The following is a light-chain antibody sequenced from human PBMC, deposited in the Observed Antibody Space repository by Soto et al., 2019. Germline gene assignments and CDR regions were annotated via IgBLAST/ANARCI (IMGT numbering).Light chain of an antibody. CDR1: QNVNSW. CDR3: QQYNSFSA. Sequence: DIELTQSPSTLSAYVGDRVTITCRASQNVNSWLAWYQQKPGKAPRLLIYKASSLESGVPSRFSGSGSGIEFTLTISSLQPDDFATYYCQQYNSFSAFGQGTKVDIK. CDR2: KAS. V-gene: IGKV1-5*03. J-gene: IGKJ1*01.